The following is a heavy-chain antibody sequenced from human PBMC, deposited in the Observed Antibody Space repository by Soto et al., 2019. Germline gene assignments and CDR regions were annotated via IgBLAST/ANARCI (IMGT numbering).Heavy chain of an antibody. Sequence: EVQLLESVGGLVQPGGSLRLSCAASGFTFSSYAMKWVRQAPGKGLEWVSLIGESGTPTYYADSVKGRFTISRDNSGNTLFLEMYSLRAEDTAVYYCARYIPGVRYYGMVVWGQGTTVTVSS. CDR3: ARYIPGVRYYGMVV. CDR2: IGESGTPT. J-gene: IGHJ6*02. V-gene: IGHV3-23*01. D-gene: IGHD2-2*01. CDR1: GFTFSSYA.